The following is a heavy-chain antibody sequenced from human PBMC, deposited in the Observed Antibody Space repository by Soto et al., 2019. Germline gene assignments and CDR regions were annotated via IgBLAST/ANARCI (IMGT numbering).Heavy chain of an antibody. CDR1: GGTFSSYT. D-gene: IGHD2-2*01. Sequence: SVKVSCKASGGTFSSYTISWVRQAPGQGLEWMGRIIPILGTANYAQKFQGRVTITADKSTSTAYMELSSLRSEDTAVYYCASNHAAAKYYYYMDVWGKGTTVTVSS. J-gene: IGHJ6*03. CDR3: ASNHAAAKYYYYMDV. CDR2: IIPILGTA. V-gene: IGHV1-69*08.